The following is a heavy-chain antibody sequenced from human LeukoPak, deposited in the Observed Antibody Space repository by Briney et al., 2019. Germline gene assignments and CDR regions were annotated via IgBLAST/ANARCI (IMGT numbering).Heavy chain of an antibody. V-gene: IGHV3-53*01. CDR1: GFSVRTTY. CDR2: LYTGGGT. CDR3: TRSGYRHPYHFDS. J-gene: IGHJ4*02. D-gene: IGHD3-22*01. Sequence: GGSLRLSCTASGFSVRTTYMSWVRQAPGKGLEWVSVLYTGGGTDHADSVKGRFTISRDNSKNTLSLQMNSLRAEDTAIYYCTRSGYRHPYHFDSWGQGTLVTVSS.